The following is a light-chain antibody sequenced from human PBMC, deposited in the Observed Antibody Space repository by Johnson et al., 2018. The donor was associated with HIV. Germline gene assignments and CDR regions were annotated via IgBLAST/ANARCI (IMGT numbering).Light chain of an antibody. Sequence: QSVLTQPPSVSAAPGQKVTIPCSGSSSNIGNNYASWYQQVPGTAPKLLIYDNHKRPSGIPDRFSGSKSGTSATLGITGLQTGDEADYYCGAWDSSLSAHFVFGTGTKVTVL. CDR2: DNH. V-gene: IGLV1-51*01. CDR3: GAWDSSLSAHFV. CDR1: SSNIGNNY. J-gene: IGLJ1*01.